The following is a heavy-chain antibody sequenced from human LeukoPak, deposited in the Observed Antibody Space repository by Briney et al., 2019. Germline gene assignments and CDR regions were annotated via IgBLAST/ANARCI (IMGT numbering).Heavy chain of an antibody. CDR2: IYYSGST. J-gene: IGHJ3*02. CDR3: ARVVLDIVVVPAAHDAFDI. CDR1: GGSVSSGDYY. Sequence: SETLSLTCNVSGGSVSSGDYYGSWLRQPPGTGLEWIGYIYYSGSTDYNPSLKSRVTISVDTSKNQFSLKLSSVTAADTAVYYCARVVLDIVVVPAAHDAFDIWGQGTMVIVSS. V-gene: IGHV4-61*08. D-gene: IGHD2-2*01.